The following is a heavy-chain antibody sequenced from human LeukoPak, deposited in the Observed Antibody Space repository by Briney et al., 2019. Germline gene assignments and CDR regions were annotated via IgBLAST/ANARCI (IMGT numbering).Heavy chain of an antibody. V-gene: IGHV4-39*06. J-gene: IGHJ5*02. Sequence: SETLSLTCTVSGGSISSSTYYWGWIRQPPGKGLEWIGSMYYSSGNTYYNPSLKSRVTISVDTSKNQFPLKLSSVTAADTAVYYCARGRGEGRGIAMVRGVRAPSYNWFDPWGHGTQVTVSS. D-gene: IGHD3-10*01. CDR2: MYYSSGNT. CDR3: ARGRGEGRGIAMVRGVRAPSYNWFDP. CDR1: GGSISSSTYY.